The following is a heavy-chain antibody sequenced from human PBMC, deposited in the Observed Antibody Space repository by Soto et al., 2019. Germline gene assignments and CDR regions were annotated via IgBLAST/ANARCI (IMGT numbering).Heavy chain of an antibody. Sequence: PXVSLRLSFAASGFTFSSYAMSWVGQAPGKGLEWVSAISGSGGSTYYADSVKGRFTISRDNSKNTLYLQMNSLRAEDTAVYYCAKSNNPPYSSSWYPTNWFDPWGQGTLVTVSS. CDR3: AKSNNPPYSSSWYPTNWFDP. CDR2: ISGSGGST. V-gene: IGHV3-23*01. CDR1: GFTFSSYA. D-gene: IGHD6-13*01. J-gene: IGHJ5*02.